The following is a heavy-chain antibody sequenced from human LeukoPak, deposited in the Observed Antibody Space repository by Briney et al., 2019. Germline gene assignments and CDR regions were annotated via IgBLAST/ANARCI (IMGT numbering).Heavy chain of an antibody. D-gene: IGHD4-23*01. J-gene: IGHJ4*02. Sequence: GGSLRLSCAASGFTFSSYAMSWVRQAPGKGLEWVSAISGSGGGTCYADSVKGRFTISRDNSKNTLYLRMNSLRAEDTAVYYCAKDDYGGNSELWGQGTLVTVSS. CDR1: GFTFSSYA. CDR2: ISGSGGGT. CDR3: AKDDYGGNSEL. V-gene: IGHV3-23*01.